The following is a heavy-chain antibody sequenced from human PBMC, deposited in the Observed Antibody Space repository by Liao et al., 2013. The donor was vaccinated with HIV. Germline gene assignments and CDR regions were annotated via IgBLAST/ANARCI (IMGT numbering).Heavy chain of an antibody. CDR3: ARVPPLITFGGAIPYSFDH. D-gene: IGHD3-16*02. J-gene: IGHJ4*02. V-gene: IGHV4-61*02. Sequence: QVQLQESVPGLVKPSQTLSLTCSVSGGSISRGSYYWSWIRQPAGKGLEWIGHIYTSGSTNYNPYLKSRVTMSVDTSKNQFSLSLTSVTAADTAVYYCARVPPLITFGGAIPYSFDHWGQGTLFTVSS. CDR2: IYTSGST. CDR1: GGSISRGSYY.